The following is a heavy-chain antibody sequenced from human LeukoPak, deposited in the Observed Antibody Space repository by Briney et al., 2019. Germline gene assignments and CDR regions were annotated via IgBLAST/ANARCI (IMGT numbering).Heavy chain of an antibody. Sequence: GGSLRLSCAPSGFTFSSYWMHWVRQVPGKGLVWVSRIKSDGSSTTYADSVKGRFTISRDNAKNTLYLQMSSLRAEDTAVYYCARSTYSGSSYDCWGQGTLVTVSS. D-gene: IGHD1-26*01. CDR2: IKSDGSST. CDR1: GFTFSSYW. J-gene: IGHJ4*02. V-gene: IGHV3-74*01. CDR3: ARSTYSGSSYDC.